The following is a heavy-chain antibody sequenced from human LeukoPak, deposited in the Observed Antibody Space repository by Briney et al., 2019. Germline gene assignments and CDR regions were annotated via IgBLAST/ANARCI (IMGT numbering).Heavy chain of an antibody. CDR3: ARVGRGSHGGNGDY. Sequence: GGSLRLSCAASGFTFSSYSMTWVRQAPGKGLEWVSYISSSSSTIYYADSVKGRFTISRDNAKNSLYLQMNSLRDEDTAVYYCARVGRGSHGGNGDYWGQGTLVTVSS. CDR1: GFTFSSYS. D-gene: IGHD2-15*01. J-gene: IGHJ4*02. CDR2: ISSSSSTI. V-gene: IGHV3-48*02.